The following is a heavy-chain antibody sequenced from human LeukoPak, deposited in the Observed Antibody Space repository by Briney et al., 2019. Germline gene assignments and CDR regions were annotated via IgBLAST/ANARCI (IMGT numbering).Heavy chain of an antibody. D-gene: IGHD4-17*01. CDR2: ISYIGGGT. CDR3: ARGRYYFDY. CDR1: GFPFSSHA. J-gene: IGHJ4*02. V-gene: IGHV3-23*01. Sequence: GGSLRLSCAASGFPFSSHAMSWVRQAPGEGLEWVAGISYIGGGTYYADSVKGRFTISRDNAKNSLYLQMNSLRAEDTAVYYCARGRYYFDYWGQGTLVTVSS.